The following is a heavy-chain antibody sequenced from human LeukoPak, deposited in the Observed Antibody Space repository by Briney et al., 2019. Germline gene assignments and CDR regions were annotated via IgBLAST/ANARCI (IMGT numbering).Heavy chain of an antibody. D-gene: IGHD4-23*01. V-gene: IGHV1-2*02. CDR2: INPNSGGT. Sequence: GASVKVSCKASGYTFTSYYMHWVRQAPGQGLEWMGWINPNSGGTNYAQKFQGRVTMTRDTSISTAYMELSRLRSDDTAVYYCARGWTRTRYGGNPVFDYWGQGTLVTVSS. J-gene: IGHJ4*02. CDR1: GYTFTSYY. CDR3: ARGWTRTRYGGNPVFDY.